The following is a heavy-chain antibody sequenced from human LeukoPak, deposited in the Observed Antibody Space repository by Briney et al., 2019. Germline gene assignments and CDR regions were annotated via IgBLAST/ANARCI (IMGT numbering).Heavy chain of an antibody. CDR2: ISPGDFDT. J-gene: IGHJ6*02. CDR3: ARHQGGMDV. Sequence: GESLQISCQASGYSFTTYWVGWVRQMPGKGLEWMGMISPGDFDTRYTPSFKGQVTISVDKSISTAYLQWSSLKASDTAIYYCARHQGGMDVWGQGTTVTVSS. CDR1: GYSFTTYW. V-gene: IGHV5-51*01.